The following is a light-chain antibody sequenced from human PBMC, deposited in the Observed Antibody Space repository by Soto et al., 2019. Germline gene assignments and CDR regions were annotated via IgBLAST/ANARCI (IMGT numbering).Light chain of an antibody. CDR1: QAISNY. CDR3: QKYDSAPWT. Sequence: DSQMRQSRCSLSASVGDRVTITCRASQAISNYLAWYQQKPGKVPKLLIYGASTLQSGVPSRFSGSGSGTEFTLTISSLQPGDVAPYYRQKYDSAPWTLGQGTKVEIK. V-gene: IGKV1-27*01. J-gene: IGKJ1*01. CDR2: GAS.